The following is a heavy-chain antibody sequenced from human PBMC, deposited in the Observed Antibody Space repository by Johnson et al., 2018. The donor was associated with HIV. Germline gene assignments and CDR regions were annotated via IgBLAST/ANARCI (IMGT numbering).Heavy chain of an antibody. D-gene: IGHD1-26*01. V-gene: IGHV3-66*01. CDR2: LHRDVTT. CDR1: GFIVSNNY. Sequence: VQLVESGGGLVQPGGSLRLSCAASGFIVSNNYMNWVRQTPGKGLEWVSLLHRDVTTYYAEPVKGRFTITRDNSKNTLYLQIKRLRFEDTAVYYCARDDLANSGHLMAFGMCGQGTMVTVSS. J-gene: IGHJ3*02. CDR3: ARDDLANSGHLMAFGM.